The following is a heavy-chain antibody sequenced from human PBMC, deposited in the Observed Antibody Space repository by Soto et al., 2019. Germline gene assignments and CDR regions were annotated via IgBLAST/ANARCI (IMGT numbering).Heavy chain of an antibody. CDR1: GFSLDDYS. Sequence: EVQLVESGGDLVQPGASLRLSCAGFGFSLDDYSMHWVRQAPGKGLEWVSGISWNSDKRGFAASVRGRFTVSKDSAKNSLYLQMTSLRIEDTALYYCAKGVRRTGNEMDVWGQGTAVIVSS. J-gene: IGHJ6*02. CDR3: AKGVRRTGNEMDV. CDR2: ISWNSDKR. V-gene: IGHV3-9*01. D-gene: IGHD1-1*01.